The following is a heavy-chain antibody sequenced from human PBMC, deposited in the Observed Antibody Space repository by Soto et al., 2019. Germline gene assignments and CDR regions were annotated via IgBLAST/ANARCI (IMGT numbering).Heavy chain of an antibody. V-gene: IGHV3-23*01. CDR1: GFTFSTYA. Sequence: EVPLLESGGGLVQPGGSLRLSCAASGFTFSTYAMSWVRQAPGKGLDWVSGISGSGSSTYYADSVKGRFTVSRDNAKNTLYLQMNNLRAEDTAVYYCAKAGGDCSGGTCYSGQGDHWGQGTLVTVSS. CDR2: ISGSGSST. D-gene: IGHD2-15*01. J-gene: IGHJ4*02. CDR3: AKAGGDCSGGTCYSGQGDH.